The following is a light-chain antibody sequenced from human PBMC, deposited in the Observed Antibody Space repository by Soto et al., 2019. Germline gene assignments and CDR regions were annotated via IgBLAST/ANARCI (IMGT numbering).Light chain of an antibody. CDR2: GAS. Sequence: EMVLTESPATLSVSPGERATLSCRASQSVSINYLAWYQQKPGQAPRLLIYGASNRATGIPDRFSGSGSGTDFTLTISSLEPEDFAVYCCQQRTNWRITFGQGTRLEI. CDR3: QQRTNWRIT. CDR1: QSVSINY. J-gene: IGKJ5*01. V-gene: IGKV3D-20*02.